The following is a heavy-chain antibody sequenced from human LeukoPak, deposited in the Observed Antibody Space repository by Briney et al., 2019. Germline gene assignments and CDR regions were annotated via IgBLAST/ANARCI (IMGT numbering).Heavy chain of an antibody. CDR2: IYPGDSDT. D-gene: IGHD2-15*01. CDR3: ARHAGYCSGGSCYKPTRFDY. CDR1: GYRLTNNW. V-gene: IGHV5-51*01. J-gene: IGHJ4*02. Sequence: GESLKISCNISGYRLTNNWLGWMRQVPGKGLEWMGLIYPGDSDTRYSPSFQGQVTFSVDMSISTAYLQWSSLKASDTAMYYCARHAGYCSGGSCYKPTRFDYWGQGTLVTVSS.